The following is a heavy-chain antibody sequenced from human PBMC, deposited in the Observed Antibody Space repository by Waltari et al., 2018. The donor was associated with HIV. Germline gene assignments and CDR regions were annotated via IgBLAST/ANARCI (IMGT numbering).Heavy chain of an antibody. CDR2: ISYDGSNK. Sequence: QVQLVESGGGVVQPGRSLRLSCAASGFTFSSYGMHWVRQAPGKGLEGVAVISYDGSNKYYADSVKGRFTISRDNSKNTLYLQMNSLRAEDTAVYYCAKGWTPRYFDYWGQGTLDTVSS. CDR3: AKGWTPRYFDY. V-gene: IGHV3-30*18. CDR1: GFTFSSYG. J-gene: IGHJ4*02. D-gene: IGHD1-1*01.